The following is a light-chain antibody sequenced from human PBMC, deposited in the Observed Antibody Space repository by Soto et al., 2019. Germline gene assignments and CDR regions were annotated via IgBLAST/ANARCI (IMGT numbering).Light chain of an antibody. J-gene: IGKJ1*01. CDR3: QQYSSFSRT. Sequence: DIQLTQSPSFLSASVGDRVTITCRASQPISNYLAWYQQRPGEAPKLLIYDASTLESGVPSRFSGSGSGTEFSLTISSLQPDDFATFYCQQYSSFSRTFGQGTKVEIK. CDR2: DAS. V-gene: IGKV1-9*01. CDR1: QPISNY.